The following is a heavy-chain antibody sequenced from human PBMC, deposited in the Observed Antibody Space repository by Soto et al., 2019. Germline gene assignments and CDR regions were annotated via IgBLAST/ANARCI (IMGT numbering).Heavy chain of an antibody. CDR1: GFTFSSYS. D-gene: IGHD3-3*01. J-gene: IGHJ4*02. CDR2: ISSSSSYI. CDR3: ARGGGRHITIFGVVIPNFDY. V-gene: IGHV3-21*01. Sequence: GGSLRLSCAASGFTFSSYSMNWVRQAPGKGLEWVSSISSSSSYIYYADSVKGRFTISRDNAKNSLYLQMNSLRAEDTAVYYCARGGGRHITIFGVVIPNFDYWGQGTLVT.